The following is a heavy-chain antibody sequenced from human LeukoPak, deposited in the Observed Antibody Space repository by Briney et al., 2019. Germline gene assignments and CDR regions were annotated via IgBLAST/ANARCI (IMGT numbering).Heavy chain of an antibody. CDR1: GYTLTELS. CDR3: ATPSREIVGYYYMDV. D-gene: IGHD1-26*01. J-gene: IGHJ6*03. Sequence: GASVKVSCKVSGYTLTELSMHWVRQAPGKGLEWMGGFDPEDGETIYAQKLQGRVTMTEDTSTDTAYMELSSLRSEDTAVYYCATPSREIVGYYYMDVWGKGTTVTVSS. CDR2: FDPEDGET. V-gene: IGHV1-24*01.